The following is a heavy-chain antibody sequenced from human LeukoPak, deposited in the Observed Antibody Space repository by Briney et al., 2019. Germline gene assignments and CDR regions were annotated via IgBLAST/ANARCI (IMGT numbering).Heavy chain of an antibody. D-gene: IGHD6-13*01. Sequence: GRSLRLSCAASGFTFDDYAMHWVRQGPGKGLEWVSGISWNSGSIGYADSVKGRFTISRDNAKNSLYLQMNSLRAEDTALYYCAKVYSSSWYGFDYWGQGTLVTVSS. CDR1: GFTFDDYA. J-gene: IGHJ4*02. CDR3: AKVYSSSWYGFDY. V-gene: IGHV3-9*01. CDR2: ISWNSGSI.